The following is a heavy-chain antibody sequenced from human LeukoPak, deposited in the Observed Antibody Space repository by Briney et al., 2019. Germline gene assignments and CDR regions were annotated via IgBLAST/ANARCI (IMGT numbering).Heavy chain of an antibody. CDR2: FYISGST. J-gene: IGHJ4*02. CDR3: ARDFLLQSEGLFDY. V-gene: IGHV4-4*07. D-gene: IGHD4-11*01. Sequence: SEALSLTCTVSGGSISSYYWSWIRQPAGKGLEWIGRFYISGSTNYNPSLKSRVTMSVDTSKNQFSLRLNSVTAADTAVYYCARDFLLQSEGLFDYWGQGTLVTVSS. CDR1: GGSISSYY.